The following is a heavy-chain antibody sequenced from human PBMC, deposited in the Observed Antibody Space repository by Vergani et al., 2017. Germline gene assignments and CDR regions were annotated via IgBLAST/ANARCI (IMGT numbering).Heavy chain of an antibody. Sequence: EVQLVQSGAEVKKPGESLKISCKGSGYSFTSYWIGWVRQMPGKGREWMGIIYPGDSDTRYSPSFQGQVTISADKSISTAYLQWSSLKASDTARYYRARRVPRPDYYYGMDVWGQGTTVTVSS. CDR1: GYSFTSYW. CDR3: ARRVPRPDYYYGMDV. V-gene: IGHV5-51*01. J-gene: IGHJ6*02. CDR2: IYPGDSDT.